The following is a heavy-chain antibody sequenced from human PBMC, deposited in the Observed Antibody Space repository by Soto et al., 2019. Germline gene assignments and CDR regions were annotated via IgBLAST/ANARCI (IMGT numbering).Heavy chain of an antibody. J-gene: IGHJ4*02. CDR2: IYYSGST. V-gene: IGHV4-31*03. CDR3: ARDYYGSGVSFDY. CDR1: GGSISSGGYY. D-gene: IGHD3-10*01. Sequence: TLSLTCTVSGGSISSGGYYWSWIRQHPGKGLEWIGYIYYSGSTYYNPSLKSRVTISVDTSKNQFSLKLSSVTAADTAVYYCARDYYGSGVSFDYWGQGTLVTVSS.